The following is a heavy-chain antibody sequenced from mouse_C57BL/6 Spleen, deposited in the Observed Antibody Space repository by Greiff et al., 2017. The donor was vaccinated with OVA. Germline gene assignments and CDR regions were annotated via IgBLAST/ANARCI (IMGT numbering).Heavy chain of an antibody. J-gene: IGHJ4*01. V-gene: IGHV1-9*01. CDR2: ILPGSGST. CDR1: GYTFTGYW. Sequence: VQLQQSGAELMKPGASVKLSCKATGYTFTGYWIEWVKQRPGHGLEWIGEILPGSGSTNYNDKFKGKATFTADTSSNTAYMQLSSLTTEDSAIYYCARTDHGYVRAMDYWGQGTSVTVSS. D-gene: IGHD2-2*01. CDR3: ARTDHGYVRAMDY.